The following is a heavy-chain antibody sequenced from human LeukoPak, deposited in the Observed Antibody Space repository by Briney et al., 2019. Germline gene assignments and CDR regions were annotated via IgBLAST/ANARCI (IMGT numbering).Heavy chain of an antibody. D-gene: IGHD3-10*01. CDR2: ISYNGDAQ. V-gene: IGHV3-30-3*01. Sequence: GGSLRLSCAASGFVFRSYAMHWFRQAPGKGLEWVAVISYNGDAQQFADSVKGRFTISRDNSKNTLFLQLNSLRPEDTGTYYCARDSSPHYFGSGRPTDSWGQGTLVTVSS. J-gene: IGHJ4*02. CDR3: ARDSSPHYFGSGRPTDS. CDR1: GFVFRSYA.